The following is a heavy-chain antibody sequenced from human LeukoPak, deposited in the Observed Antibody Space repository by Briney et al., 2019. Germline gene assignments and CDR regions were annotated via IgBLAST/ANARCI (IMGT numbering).Heavy chain of an antibody. CDR1: GFTFSSYD. V-gene: IGHV3-23*01. D-gene: IGHD3-10*01. Sequence: GGSLRLSCAASGFTFSSYDMSWVRQAPGKGLEWVSSISGSGGSTYYADSVKGRFTISRDNSKNTLYLQMNSLRAEDTAVYYCAKDYGSGSYYSPFDYWGQGTLVTVSS. J-gene: IGHJ4*02. CDR3: AKDYGSGSYYSPFDY. CDR2: ISGSGGST.